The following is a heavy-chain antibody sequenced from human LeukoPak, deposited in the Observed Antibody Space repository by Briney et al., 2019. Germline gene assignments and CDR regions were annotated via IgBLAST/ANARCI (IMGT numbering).Heavy chain of an antibody. J-gene: IGHJ4*02. D-gene: IGHD2/OR15-2a*01. V-gene: IGHV3-7*01. CDR2: INQDASEK. CDR3: ARESRSLSTY. Sequence: PGGSLRLSCAASGFTFSNYWMSWVRQAPGRGLEWVANINQDASEKQYVDSVKGRFTISRDNTKNSLYLQMNSLRAEDTAVYYCARESRSLSTYWGQGTLVTVSS. CDR1: GFTFSNYW.